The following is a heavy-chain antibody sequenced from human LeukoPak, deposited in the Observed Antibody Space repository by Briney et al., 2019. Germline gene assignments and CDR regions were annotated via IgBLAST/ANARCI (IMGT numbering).Heavy chain of an antibody. D-gene: IGHD2-21*02. CDR1: GYTLTELS. J-gene: IGHJ4*02. CDR2: FDPEDGET. Sequence: GASVKVSCKVSGYTLTELSMHWVRPAPGKGLEWMGGFDPEDGETIYAQKFQGRVTMTEDTSTDTAYMELSRLRSEDTAVYYCATPVPYCGGDCYYYFDYWGQGTLVTVSS. V-gene: IGHV1-24*01. CDR3: ATPVPYCGGDCYYYFDY.